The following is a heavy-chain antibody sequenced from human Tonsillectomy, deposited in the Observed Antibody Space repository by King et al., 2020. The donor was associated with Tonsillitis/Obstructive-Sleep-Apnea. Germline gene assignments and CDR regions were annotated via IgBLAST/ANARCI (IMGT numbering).Heavy chain of an antibody. CDR2: INPNSGGT. CDR3: AREGGDGDYAWGY. D-gene: IGHD4-17*01. V-gene: IGHV1-2*02. CDR1: GYTFTGYY. J-gene: IGHJ4*02. Sequence: VQLVESGAEVKKPGASVKVSCKASGYTFTGYYMHWVRQAPGQGLEWMGWINPNSGGTNYAQKFQGRVTMTRDTSISTAYMGLSRLRSDDTAVYYCAREGGDGDYAWGYWGQGTLVTVSS.